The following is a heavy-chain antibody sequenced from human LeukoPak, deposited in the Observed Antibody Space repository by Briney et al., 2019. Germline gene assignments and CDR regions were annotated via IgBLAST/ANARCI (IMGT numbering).Heavy chain of an antibody. Sequence: GGSLRLSCAASGFTFSSYAMSWVRQAPGKGLEWVSTISGSGVSTYYADSVKGRFTISRDNSKNTLYLQMNSLRADDTAVYYYGKDLQLFDYWGQGTLVTVSS. CDR2: ISGSGVST. J-gene: IGHJ4*02. CDR1: GFTFSSYA. D-gene: IGHD1-1*01. V-gene: IGHV3-23*01. CDR3: GKDLQLFDY.